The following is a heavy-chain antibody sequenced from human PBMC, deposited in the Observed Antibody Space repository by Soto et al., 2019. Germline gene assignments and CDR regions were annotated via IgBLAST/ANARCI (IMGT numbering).Heavy chain of an antibody. V-gene: IGHV1-3*01. J-gene: IGHJ5*02. CDR3: ARERRGLNWFDP. CDR2: INAGNGNT. Sequence: ASVKVSCKASGYTFTSYAMHWVRQAPGQRLEWMGWINAGNGNTKYSQKFQGRVTITADASTSTAYMELSSLRSEDTAVYYCARERRGLNWFDPWGQGTLVTVSS. D-gene: IGHD1-1*01. CDR1: GYTFTSYA.